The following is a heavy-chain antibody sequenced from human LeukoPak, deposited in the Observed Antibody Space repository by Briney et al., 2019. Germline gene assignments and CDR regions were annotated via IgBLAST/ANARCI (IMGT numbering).Heavy chain of an antibody. CDR2: IGAYNGNT. CDR3: AMVTFNWFDP. J-gene: IGHJ5*02. Sequence: GASVKVSCKASGYTFTSYGIIWVRQAPGQGLEWMGWIGAYNGNTNYAQKLQGRVTMTTDTSTSTAYMELRSLRSDDTAVYYCAMVTFNWFDPWGQGTLVTVSS. V-gene: IGHV1-18*01. D-gene: IGHD4-23*01. CDR1: GYTFTSYG.